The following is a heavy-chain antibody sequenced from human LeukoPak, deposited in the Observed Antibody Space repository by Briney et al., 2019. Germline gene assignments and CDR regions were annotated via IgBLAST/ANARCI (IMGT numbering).Heavy chain of an antibody. CDR1: GFTFSTYW. J-gene: IGHJ4*02. Sequence: PGGSLRLSCSASGFTFSTYWMSWVRQAPGKGLEWIGRIKPKTDGETTEYAAPVKDRFSISRDDSKSMMYLQMNSLKTEDTAVYYCITPLPYSAQGGQGTLVTVSS. D-gene: IGHD2-21*01. CDR3: ITPLPYSAQ. V-gene: IGHV3-15*01. CDR2: IKPKTDGETT.